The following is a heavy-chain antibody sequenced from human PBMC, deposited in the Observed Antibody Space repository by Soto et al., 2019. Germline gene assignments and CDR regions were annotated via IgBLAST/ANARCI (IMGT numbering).Heavy chain of an antibody. CDR2: IYHSGST. V-gene: IGHV4-4*02. CDR3: ARIDLGIAAAGTLYYFDY. J-gene: IGHJ4*02. CDR1: GGSISSSNW. Sequence: SETLSLTCAVSGGSISSSNWWSWGRQPPGKGLEWIGEIYHSGSTNYNPSLKSRVTISVDKSKNQFSLKLSSVTAADTAVYYCARIDLGIAAAGTLYYFDYWGQGTLVTVSS. D-gene: IGHD6-13*01.